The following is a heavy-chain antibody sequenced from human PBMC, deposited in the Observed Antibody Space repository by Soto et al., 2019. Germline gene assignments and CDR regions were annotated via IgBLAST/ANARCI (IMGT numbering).Heavy chain of an antibody. J-gene: IGHJ4*02. D-gene: IGHD3-22*01. V-gene: IGHV3-23*01. CDR1: GFTFSSYA. CDR2: ISGSGGST. Sequence: EVQLLESGGGLVQPGGSLRLSCEASGFTFSSYAMSWVRQAPGKGLEWVSAISGSGGSTYYADSVKGRFTISRDNSKNTLYLQMNSLRAEDTAVYDGAKDTTYYYDSIQNDYWGQGTLVTVSS. CDR3: AKDTTYYYDSIQNDY.